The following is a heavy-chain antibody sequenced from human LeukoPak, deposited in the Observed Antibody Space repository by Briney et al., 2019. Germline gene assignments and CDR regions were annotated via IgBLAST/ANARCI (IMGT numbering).Heavy chain of an antibody. CDR1: GNTFTAYY. D-gene: IGHD6-19*01. CDR2: INPKSGAT. J-gene: IGHJ4*02. CDR3: ARGRPSSGSSGWGEY. Sequence: ASVKVSCKASGNTFTAYYMHWVRQAPGQGLEWVGWINPKSGATNYAQKFQGRVTMTRDTSISTVYMELSRLRSDDTAVYYCARGRPSSGSSGWGEYWGQGTLVTVSS. V-gene: IGHV1-2*02.